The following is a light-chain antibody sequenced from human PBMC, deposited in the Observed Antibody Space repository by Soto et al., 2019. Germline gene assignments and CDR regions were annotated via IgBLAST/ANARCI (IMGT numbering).Light chain of an antibody. V-gene: IGLV1-44*01. J-gene: IGLJ3*02. CDR3: AVWDDSLNAWV. CDR1: TSNIGSNI. CDR2: DNN. Sequence: QSVLTQPPSASGTPGQRITISCSGRTSNIGSNIVAWYQHLPGTAPKLLIYDNNQRPSGVPDRFFGSKSGTSASLAISGLQPDDESHYYCAVWDDSLNAWVFGGGTKLTVL.